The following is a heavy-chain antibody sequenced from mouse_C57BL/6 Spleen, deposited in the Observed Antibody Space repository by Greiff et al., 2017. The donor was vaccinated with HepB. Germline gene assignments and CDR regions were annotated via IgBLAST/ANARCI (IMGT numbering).Heavy chain of an antibody. J-gene: IGHJ2*01. CDR1: GFTFSDYG. CDR3: ARPDYDYDPYYFDY. V-gene: IGHV5-17*01. D-gene: IGHD2-4*01. Sequence: DVQLVESGGGLVKPGGSLKLSCAASGFTFSDYGMHWVRQAPEKGLEWVAYISSGSSTIYYADTVKGRFTISRDNAKNTLFLQMTSLRSEDTAMYYCARPDYDYDPYYFDYWGQGTTLTVSS. CDR2: ISSGSSTI.